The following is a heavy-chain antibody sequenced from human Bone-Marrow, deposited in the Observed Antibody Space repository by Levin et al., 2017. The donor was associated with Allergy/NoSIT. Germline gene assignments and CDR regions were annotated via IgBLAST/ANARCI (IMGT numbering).Heavy chain of an antibody. CDR2: IKQDGSEK. D-gene: IGHD2-2*01. J-gene: IGHJ5*02. CDR1: GFTFSSYW. CDR3: ARDQDCSSTSCYAGQNWFDP. V-gene: IGHV3-7*04. Sequence: SCAASGFTFSSYWMSWVRQAPGKGLEWVANIKQDGSEKYYVDSVKGRFTISRDNAKNSLYPQMNSLRAEDTAVYYCARDQDCSSTSCYAGQNWFDPWGQGTLVTVSS.